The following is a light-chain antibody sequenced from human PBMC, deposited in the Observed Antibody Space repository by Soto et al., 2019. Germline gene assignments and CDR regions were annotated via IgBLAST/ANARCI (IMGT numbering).Light chain of an antibody. Sequence: EIVLTQSPGTLSLSPGERAILSCRASQSVSSDSLAWYRQKPGQAPRLLVYDASSRATGIPDRFSGSGSGTDLTLPLSRLKPEDFAVYYCQQYGSAPRTFGQGTKVEIK. V-gene: IGKV3-20*01. CDR2: DAS. J-gene: IGKJ1*01. CDR1: QSVSSDS. CDR3: QQYGSAPRT.